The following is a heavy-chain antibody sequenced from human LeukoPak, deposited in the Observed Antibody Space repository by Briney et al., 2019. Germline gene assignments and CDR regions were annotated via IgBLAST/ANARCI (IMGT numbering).Heavy chain of an antibody. CDR1: GGSISSYY. J-gene: IGHJ4*02. CDR3: ARGVTYCGGDCYQRYFDY. CDR2: IYTSGST. Sequence: SETLSLTCTVSGGSISSYYWSWIRQPAGKGLEWIGRIYTSGSTNYNPSLKSRVTMSVDTSKNQFSLKLSSVTAADTAVYYCARGVTYCGGDCYQRYFDYWGQGTLVTVSS. D-gene: IGHD2-21*02. V-gene: IGHV4-4*07.